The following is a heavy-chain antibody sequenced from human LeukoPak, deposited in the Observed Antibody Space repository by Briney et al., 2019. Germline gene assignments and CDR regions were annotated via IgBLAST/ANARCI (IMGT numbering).Heavy chain of an antibody. CDR1: GFTFSSYA. J-gene: IGHJ4*02. V-gene: IGHV3-23*01. CDR2: IFGTGDTT. D-gene: IGHD3-10*01. Sequence: PGESLRLSCAASGFTFSSYAMDWVRQAPGKGLEWVSIIFGTGDTTYYADSVKGRFTVSRDNSKNTLYLQMNDLRPEDTAKYYCAKRNTMIRGGPCFDHWGQGLLVTVSS. CDR3: AKRNTMIRGGPCFDH.